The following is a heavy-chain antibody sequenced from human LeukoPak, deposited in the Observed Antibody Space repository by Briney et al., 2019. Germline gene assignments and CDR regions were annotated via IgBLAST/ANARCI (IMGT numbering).Heavy chain of an antibody. CDR1: GFTFSSYG. CDR3: AKDRVCSGGSCYFDY. V-gene: IGHV3-30*18. J-gene: IGHJ4*02. CDR2: ISYDGRSK. D-gene: IGHD2-15*01. Sequence: PGRSLRLSCAASGFTFSSYGMHWVRQAPGKGLEWVAGISYDGRSKEYVDSVKGRFTISRDNSQSTLYLQMNSLRAEDTAVYYCAKDRVCSGGSCYFDYWGQGTLVIVSS.